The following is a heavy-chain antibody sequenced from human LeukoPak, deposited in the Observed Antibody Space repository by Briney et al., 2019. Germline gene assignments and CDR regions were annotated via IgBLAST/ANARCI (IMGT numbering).Heavy chain of an antibody. J-gene: IGHJ4*02. CDR3: AKDSIAVAGSFDY. D-gene: IGHD6-19*01. Sequence: GGSLRLSCAASGFSFSSYSMSWVRQAPGKGLEWVSLISGSGGGTYYADSVKGRFTVSRDNSKNTLYLQMNSLRAGDTAVYYCAKDSIAVAGSFDYWGQGTLVTVSS. V-gene: IGHV3-23*01. CDR1: GFSFSSYS. CDR2: ISGSGGGT.